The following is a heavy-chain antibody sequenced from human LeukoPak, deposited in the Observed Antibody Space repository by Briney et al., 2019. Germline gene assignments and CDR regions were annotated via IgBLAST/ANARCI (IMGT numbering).Heavy chain of an antibody. D-gene: IGHD2-15*01. CDR1: GFTFSSYD. J-gene: IGHJ4*02. V-gene: IGHV3-30*03. CDR2: ISYDGSNK. Sequence: GGSLRLSCAASGFTFSSYDMHWVRQAPGKGLEWVAVISYDGSNKYYADSVKGRFTISRDNSKNTLYLQMNSLRVEDTAVYFCAGRHCSDGGCYFAGADPFDYWGQGTLVTVSS. CDR3: AGRHCSDGGCYFAGADPFDY.